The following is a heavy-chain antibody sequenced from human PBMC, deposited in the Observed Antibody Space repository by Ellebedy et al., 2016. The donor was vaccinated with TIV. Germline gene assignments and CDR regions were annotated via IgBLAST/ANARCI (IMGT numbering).Heavy chain of an antibody. CDR3: AREGVVGANRGGYFDN. J-gene: IGHJ4*02. D-gene: IGHD1-26*01. Sequence: AASVQVSCKTSGYTFTRYAIHWVRQAPGQRLEWMGWVNAGNNKTKYSEKFQGRVTMTGDTPASTAYMELSRLRSEDTAVYYCAREGVVGANRGGYFDNWGQGTLVTVSS. CDR2: VNAGNNKT. V-gene: IGHV1-3*01. CDR1: GYTFTRYA.